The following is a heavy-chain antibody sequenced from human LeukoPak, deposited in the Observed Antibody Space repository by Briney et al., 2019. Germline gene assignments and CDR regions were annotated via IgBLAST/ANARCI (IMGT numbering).Heavy chain of an antibody. V-gene: IGHV4-59*08. CDR1: GGSISSYY. D-gene: IGHD2-8*01. Sequence: PSETLSLTCTVSGGSISSYYRSWIRQPPGKGLEWIGYIYYSGSTNYNPSLKSRVTISVDTSKNQFSLKLSSVTAADTAVYYCARSNGKEGVFDIWGKGTMVTVSS. J-gene: IGHJ3*02. CDR2: IYYSGST. CDR3: ARSNGKEGVFDI.